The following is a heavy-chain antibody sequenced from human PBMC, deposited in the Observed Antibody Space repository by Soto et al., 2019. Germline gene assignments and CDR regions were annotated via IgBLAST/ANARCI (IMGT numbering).Heavy chain of an antibody. CDR2: ISLYSDGT. CDR3: ARVVPGAEAWFGP. D-gene: IGHD2-2*01. V-gene: IGHV1-18*01. J-gene: IGHJ5*02. CDR1: GYTFSNYG. Sequence: GASVKVSCKTSGYTFSNYGITWVRQAPGQPLEWLGWISLYSDGTNYAQKFQGRVSMTADTSTTTAYMELRSLRSDDTAVYYCARVVPGAEAWFGPWGQGTLVTVSS.